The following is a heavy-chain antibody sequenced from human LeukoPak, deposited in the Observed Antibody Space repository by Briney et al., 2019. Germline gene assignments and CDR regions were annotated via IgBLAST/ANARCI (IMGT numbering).Heavy chain of an antibody. CDR1: GYTFTGYD. Sequence: ASVKVSCKASGYTFTGYDINWVRQATGQGLEWMGWMNPNSGNTGYAQKFQGRVTITRNTSISTAYMELSSLRSEDTAVYYCARAYYDFWSGYDLRRNYYYYYMDVWGKGTTVTVSS. CDR3: ARAYYDFWSGYDLRRNYYYYYMDV. V-gene: IGHV1-8*03. CDR2: MNPNSGNT. J-gene: IGHJ6*03. D-gene: IGHD3-3*01.